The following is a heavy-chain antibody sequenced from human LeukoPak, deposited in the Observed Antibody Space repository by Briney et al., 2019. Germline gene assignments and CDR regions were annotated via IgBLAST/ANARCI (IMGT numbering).Heavy chain of an antibody. Sequence: WSLRLSCTASGFTFGDYGMSWVRQAPGKGLEWVGFIRSKAYGGTTEYAASVKGRFTISRDDSKSIAYLQVNSLKTEDTAVYYCTGSFGELSFFAHWGQGTLVTVSS. D-gene: IGHD3-10*01. V-gene: IGHV3-49*04. CDR1: GFTFGDYG. J-gene: IGHJ4*02. CDR2: IRSKAYGGTT. CDR3: TGSFGELSFFAH.